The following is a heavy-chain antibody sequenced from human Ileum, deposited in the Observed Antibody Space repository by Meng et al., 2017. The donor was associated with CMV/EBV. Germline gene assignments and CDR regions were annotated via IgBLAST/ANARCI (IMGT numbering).Heavy chain of an antibody. D-gene: IGHD1-26*01. CDR2: ITYDGRNK. CDR3: ASEDSGTYDPFEY. J-gene: IGHJ4*02. CDR1: GFTFSDYY. V-gene: IGHV3-30*03. Sequence: LTGAASGFTFSDYYMSWIRQAPGKGLEWVAAITYDGRNKYYADPVKGRFTISRDNSKNTLDLQVNSLRDEDTAVYYCASEDSGTYDPFEYWGQGTLVTVSS.